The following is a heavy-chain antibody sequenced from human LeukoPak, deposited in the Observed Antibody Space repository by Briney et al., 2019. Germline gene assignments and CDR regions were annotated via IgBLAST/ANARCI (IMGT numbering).Heavy chain of an antibody. CDR1: GYTFTSYD. J-gene: IGHJ3*02. CDR3: ARGTYTIFGVVIKTSDAFDI. Sequence: ASVKVSCKASGYTFTSYDINWVRQATGQGLEWMGWMNPNSGNTAYAQKFQGRVTITRNTSISTAYMELSSLRSEDTAVYYCARGTYTIFGVVIKTSDAFDIWGQGTMVTVSS. CDR2: MNPNSGNT. D-gene: IGHD3-3*01. V-gene: IGHV1-8*03.